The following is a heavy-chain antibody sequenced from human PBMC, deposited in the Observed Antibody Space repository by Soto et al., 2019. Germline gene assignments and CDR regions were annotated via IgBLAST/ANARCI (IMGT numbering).Heavy chain of an antibody. V-gene: IGHV1-18*04. Sequence: QLELVQSGAEAKKPGASVKVSCKASGYTFPTSTISWLRQAPGLGLEWMGWIKAYSGNTKYATKLQGRVTMTTDTSPNTAYLELRSLTSDDTSIYYCAIADYADTDYWGQGTLVTVSS. CDR3: AIADYADTDY. D-gene: IGHD4-17*01. J-gene: IGHJ4*02. CDR1: GYTFPTST. CDR2: IKAYSGNT.